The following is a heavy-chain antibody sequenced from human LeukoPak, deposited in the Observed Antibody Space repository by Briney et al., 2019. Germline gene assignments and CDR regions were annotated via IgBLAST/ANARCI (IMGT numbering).Heavy chain of an antibody. V-gene: IGHV3-20*04. J-gene: IGHJ6*03. Sequence: GGSLRLSCAASGFTFDDYGMNWVRQAPGKGLEWVSGINWNGGNTGYADSVKGRFTISRDNAKNTLYLQMSSLRPEDTAVYYCSRQKAISASGSYYTVSYYYMDVWGKGTTVTISS. D-gene: IGHD3-10*01. CDR3: SRQKAISASGSYYTVSYYYMDV. CDR1: GFTFDDYG. CDR2: INWNGGNT.